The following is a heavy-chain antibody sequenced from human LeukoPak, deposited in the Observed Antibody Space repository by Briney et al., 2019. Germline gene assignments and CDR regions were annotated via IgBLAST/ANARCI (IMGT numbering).Heavy chain of an antibody. V-gene: IGHV1-2*02. CDR3: ARVVTTYSYDSSGYFDY. Sequence: ASVKVSCKASGYTFTSYYMHWVRQAPGQGLEWMGWINPKSGDTNYAQKFQGRVTVTRDTSISTAYMELTRLRSDDTAVYYCARVVTTYSYDSSGYFDYWGQGTLVTVSS. J-gene: IGHJ4*02. CDR2: INPKSGDT. D-gene: IGHD3-22*01. CDR1: GYTFTSYY.